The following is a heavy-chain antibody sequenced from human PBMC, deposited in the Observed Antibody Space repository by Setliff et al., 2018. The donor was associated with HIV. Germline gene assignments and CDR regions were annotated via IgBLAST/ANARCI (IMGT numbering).Heavy chain of an antibody. D-gene: IGHD3-3*01. V-gene: IGHV4-61*02. CDR1: GGSIDSGSYY. CDR2: IYATGST. CDR3: TREFFY. Sequence: SETLSLTCTVSGGSIDSGSYYWSWIRQPAGKGLEWIGRIYATGSTNYNPSLKSRVTISVDTSKNQFSLKLSSVTAADTAVYYCTREFFYWGQGILVTVSS. J-gene: IGHJ4*02.